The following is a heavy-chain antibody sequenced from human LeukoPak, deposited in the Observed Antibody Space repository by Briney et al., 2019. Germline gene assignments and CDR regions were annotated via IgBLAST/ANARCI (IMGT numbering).Heavy chain of an antibody. CDR2: INWNGGST. CDR3: AKDDAWLQFND. D-gene: IGHD5-24*01. Sequence: GGSLRLSCAASGFTFDDYGMSWVRQAPGKGLEWVSGINWNGGSTGYADSVKGRFTISRDNSENTVYLHMSSLRAGDTAVYFCAKDDAWLQFNDWGQGTLVTVSS. J-gene: IGHJ4*02. V-gene: IGHV3-20*04. CDR1: GFTFDDYG.